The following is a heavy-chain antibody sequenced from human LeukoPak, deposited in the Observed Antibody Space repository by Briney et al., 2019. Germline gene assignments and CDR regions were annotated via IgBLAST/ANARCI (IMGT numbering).Heavy chain of an antibody. V-gene: IGHV3-53*01. CDR1: GFTVSSNY. CDR2: IYRGGTT. D-gene: IGHD1-26*01. J-gene: IGHJ4*02. CDR3: AENRVIGTYYPFYQ. Sequence: GGSLRLSCAASGFTVSSNYMSWVRQAPGKGLEWVSVIYRGGTTYYADSVKGRLTISRDNSKNTLYLQMSSLTAADTAVNYCAENRVIGTYYPFYQWGQGNLVPLSS.